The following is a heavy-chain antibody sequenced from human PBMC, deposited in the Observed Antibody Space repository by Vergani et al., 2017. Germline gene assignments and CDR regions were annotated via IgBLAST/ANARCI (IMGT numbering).Heavy chain of an antibody. J-gene: IGHJ4*02. V-gene: IGHV3-49*03. CDR2: IRSKAYGGTT. Sequence: EVQLVESGGGLVQPGRSLRLSCTASGFTFGDYAMSWFRQAPGKGLEWVGFIRSKAYGGTTEYAASVKGRFTISRDDSKSIAYLQMNSLRAEDTAVYYCARVGSRLLFDYWGQGTLVTVSS. CDR3: ARVGSRLLFDY. D-gene: IGHD1-1*01. CDR1: GFTFGDYA.